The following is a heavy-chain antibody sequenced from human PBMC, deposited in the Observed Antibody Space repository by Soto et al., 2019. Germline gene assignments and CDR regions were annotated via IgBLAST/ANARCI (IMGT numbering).Heavy chain of an antibody. CDR3: ARPPTLGPAAKPYYYYGMDV. D-gene: IGHD2-2*01. J-gene: IGHJ6*02. Sequence: SGPTLVNPTQTLTLTCTFSGFSLNTSEMCVSWIRQPPGKALEWLALIDWVDDKFYSSSLKTRLTISKDTSKNQVVLTLTNVDPVDTATYYCARPPTLGPAAKPYYYYGMDVWGQGTTVTVSS. V-gene: IGHV2-70*01. CDR2: IDWVDDK. CDR1: GFSLNTSEMC.